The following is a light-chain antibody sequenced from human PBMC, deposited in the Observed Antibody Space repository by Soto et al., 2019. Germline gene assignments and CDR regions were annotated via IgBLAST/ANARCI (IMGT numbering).Light chain of an antibody. V-gene: IGKV1-39*01. J-gene: IGKJ4*01. CDR2: AAS. CDR3: QQSFSTLLT. CDR1: QNIINY. Sequence: DIQMTQSPSSLSASVGDRVTIACRASQNIINYLNWYQQKPGKAPKLLIYAASSLHTGVPSRFSGSGSGTDFTLTISSLQPEDSATYYCQQSFSTLLTFGGGTRVEIK.